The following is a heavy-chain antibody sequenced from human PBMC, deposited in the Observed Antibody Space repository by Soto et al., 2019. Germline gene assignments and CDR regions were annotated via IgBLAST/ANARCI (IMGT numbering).Heavy chain of an antibody. CDR3: SHGIGWLSDC. CDR2: IYWNDDN. Sequence: QITLKESGPPLLKPTQTLTLTCTFSGISLSSFAVGVNWIRQPPGKAPEWLVLIYWNDDNHYSPSLRNRLTVTTDSSKNLLVLTMANVDPVDTGTYDCSHGIGWLSDCWGQGTLVTVSS. CDR1: GISLSSFAVG. V-gene: IGHV2-5*01. J-gene: IGHJ4*02. D-gene: IGHD5-12*01.